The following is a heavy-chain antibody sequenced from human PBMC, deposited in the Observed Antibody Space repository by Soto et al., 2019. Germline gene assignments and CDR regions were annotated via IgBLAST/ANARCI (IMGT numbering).Heavy chain of an antibody. CDR1: GFTFSSYS. Sequence: GGSLRLSCAASGFTFSSYSMSWVRQAPGKGLEWVSVISGSGNVPYYADSVKGRFTISRDNSKNTLYLQMNSLRAEDTAVYYCARRGYSNYVFDYWGQGTLVTVSS. V-gene: IGHV3-23*01. D-gene: IGHD4-4*01. CDR2: ISGSGNVP. CDR3: ARRGYSNYVFDY. J-gene: IGHJ4*02.